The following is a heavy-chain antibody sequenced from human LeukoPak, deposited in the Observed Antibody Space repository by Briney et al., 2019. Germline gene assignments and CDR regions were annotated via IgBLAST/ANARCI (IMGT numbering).Heavy chain of an antibody. Sequence: GGSLRLSCVASGLTFSTHTMSWVRQAPGKGLEWASYISSSSNTAFYADSVKGRFTMSRDNAKKSLYLQMNSLRAEDTAVYYCASWAGAAAGLNGPLDYWGQGTLVTVSS. CDR2: ISSSSNTA. J-gene: IGHJ4*02. CDR3: ASWAGAAAGLNGPLDY. D-gene: IGHD6-13*01. V-gene: IGHV3-48*01. CDR1: GLTFSTHT.